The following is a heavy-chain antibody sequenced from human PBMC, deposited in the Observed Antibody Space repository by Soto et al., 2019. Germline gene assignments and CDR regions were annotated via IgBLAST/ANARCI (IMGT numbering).Heavy chain of an antibody. V-gene: IGHV2-5*01. Sequence: SGPTLVNPTQTLTLTCTFSGFSLSTSGVGVGWIRQPPGKALEWLALIYWNDDKRYSPSLKSRLTITKDTSKNQVVLTMTNMDPVDTATYYCAHSRVYCGGDCYSLYAFDIWGQGTMVTVS. CDR1: GFSLSTSGVG. CDR2: IYWNDDK. J-gene: IGHJ3*02. D-gene: IGHD2-21*02. CDR3: AHSRVYCGGDCYSLYAFDI.